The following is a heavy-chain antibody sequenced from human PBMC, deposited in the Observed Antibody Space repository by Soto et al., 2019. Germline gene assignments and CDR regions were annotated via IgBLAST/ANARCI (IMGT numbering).Heavy chain of an antibody. D-gene: IGHD7-27*01. J-gene: IGHJ3*02. Sequence: QVQLVESGGGVVQPGRSLRLSCAASGLTFSSYAMHWVRQAPGKGLEWVAVISYDGSNKYYADSVKGRFNISRDNSKNTLYLQMNSLRAEDTAVYYCARVTNWGVWDGAFDIWGQGTMVTVS. CDR1: GLTFSSYA. CDR2: ISYDGSNK. V-gene: IGHV3-30-3*01. CDR3: ARVTNWGVWDGAFDI.